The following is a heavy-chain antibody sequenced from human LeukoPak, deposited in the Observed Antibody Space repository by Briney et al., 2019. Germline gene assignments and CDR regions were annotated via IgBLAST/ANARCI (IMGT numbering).Heavy chain of an antibody. J-gene: IGHJ4*02. CDR1: GGSFSGYY. Sequence: SETLSLTCAVYGGSFSGYYRSWIRQPPGKGLEWIGEINHSGSTNYNPSLKSRVTISVDTSKNQFSLKLSSVTAADTAVYYCARGQASSSSFFGSDYWGQGTLVTVSS. CDR2: INHSGST. V-gene: IGHV4-34*01. CDR3: ARGQASSSSFFGSDY. D-gene: IGHD6-13*01.